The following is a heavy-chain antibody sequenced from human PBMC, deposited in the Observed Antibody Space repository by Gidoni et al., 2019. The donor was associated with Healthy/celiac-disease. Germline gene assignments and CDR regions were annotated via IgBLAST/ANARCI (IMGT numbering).Heavy chain of an antibody. Sequence: RVTISVDTSKNQFSLKLSSVTAADTAVYYCARFGVEMATINAFDIWGQGTMVTVSS. J-gene: IGHJ3*02. CDR3: ARFGVEMATINAFDI. V-gene: IGHV4-39*01. D-gene: IGHD5-12*01.